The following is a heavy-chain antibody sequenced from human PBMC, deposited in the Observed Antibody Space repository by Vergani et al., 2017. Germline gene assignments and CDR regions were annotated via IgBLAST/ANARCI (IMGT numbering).Heavy chain of an antibody. J-gene: IGHJ3*02. Sequence: VHLVESGGGVVQPGRSLTLSCVASGFSFRGHSMNWVRQAPGKGLEWVSSISSSSSYIYYADSVKGRFTISRDNAKNSLYLQMNSLRAEDTAVYYCARDQGVLLWFGESHDAFDIWGQGTMVTVSS. D-gene: IGHD3-10*01. CDR2: ISSSSSYI. CDR3: ARDQGVLLWFGESHDAFDI. CDR1: GFSFRGHS. V-gene: IGHV3-21*01.